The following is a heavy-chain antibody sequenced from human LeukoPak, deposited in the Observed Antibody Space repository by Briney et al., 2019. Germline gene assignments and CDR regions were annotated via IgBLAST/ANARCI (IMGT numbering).Heavy chain of an antibody. V-gene: IGHV3-7*01. J-gene: IGHJ4*02. Sequence: GRSLRLSCAASGFTFSSYGMHWVRQAPGKGLEWVASIRWDDERHHVDSVTGRFSVSRDNAKNSLYLQMNSLRAEDTAVYFCSRITTNGYFEYWGQGALVTVSS. D-gene: IGHD1-1*01. CDR1: GFTFSSYG. CDR3: SRITTNGYFEY. CDR2: IRWDDER.